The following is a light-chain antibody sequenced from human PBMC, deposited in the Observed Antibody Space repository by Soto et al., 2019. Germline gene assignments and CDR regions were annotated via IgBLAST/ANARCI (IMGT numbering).Light chain of an antibody. J-gene: IGKJ1*01. CDR1: QSAGSN. CDR3: QQYSNWPRT. CDR2: GAS. V-gene: IGKV3-15*01. Sequence: EIVMTQSPATLSVSPGERATLSCRASQSAGSNLAWYQQKPGQAPRLLISGASTRATGIPARFSGSGSGTEFTLTISSLQSDDFALCYCQQYSNWPRTFGQGTKVE.